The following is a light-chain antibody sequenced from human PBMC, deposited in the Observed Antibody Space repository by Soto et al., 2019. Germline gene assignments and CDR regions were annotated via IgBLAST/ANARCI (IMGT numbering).Light chain of an antibody. CDR3: QQYHIYSWT. CDR1: QGISSY. J-gene: IGKJ1*01. V-gene: IGKV1-5*01. Sequence: DIQITQSPSTLSASAGDRVAITCRASQGISSYLAWYQQKPGKAPKLLIYAASTLQSGVPSRFSASGSGTEFSLTINSLQADDFATYYCQQYHIYSWTFGQGTKV. CDR2: AAS.